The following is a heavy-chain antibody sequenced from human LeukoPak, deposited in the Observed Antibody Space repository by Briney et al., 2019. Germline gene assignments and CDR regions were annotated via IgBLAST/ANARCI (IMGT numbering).Heavy chain of an antibody. V-gene: IGHV3-74*01. J-gene: IGHJ4*02. CDR3: SGVGFYYFDY. CDR2: INSDGGST. D-gene: IGHD3-3*02. CDR1: GFSFSRSW. Sequence: GGSQRLFCETSGFSFSRSWMHWVRQAPGKGPVWVSRINSDGGSTIYADSVKGRFTISRDNAKSTLYLQMNSLRAEDTAVYYCSGVGFYYFDYWGQGTLVTVSS.